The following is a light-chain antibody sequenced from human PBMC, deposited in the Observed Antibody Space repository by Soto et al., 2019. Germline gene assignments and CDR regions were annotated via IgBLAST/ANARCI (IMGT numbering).Light chain of an antibody. CDR1: QSVSSSY. CDR3: QQYGISPIT. V-gene: IGKV3-20*01. Sequence: EIVLTQSPGTLSLSPGERATLSCRASQSVSSSYLAWYQQKPGQAPRLLIYGASSRATGVPDRFSGSGSGTDFTLTTSRLEPEDFAVYYCQQYGISPITFGQGTRLEIK. J-gene: IGKJ5*01. CDR2: GAS.